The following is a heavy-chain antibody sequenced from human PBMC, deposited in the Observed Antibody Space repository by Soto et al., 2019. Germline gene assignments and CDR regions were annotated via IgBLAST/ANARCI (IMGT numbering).Heavy chain of an antibody. D-gene: IGHD3-10*01. J-gene: IGHJ5*02. CDR2: FDPEDGET. V-gene: IGHV1-24*01. CDR3: ATDRGLTPAGIWFDP. Sequence: ASVKVSCKVSGYTLTELSMHWVRQAPGKGLEWMGGFDPEDGETIYAQKFQGRVTMTEDTSTDTAYMELSSPRSEDTAVYYCATDRGLTPAGIWFDPWGQGTLVTVSS. CDR1: GYTLTELS.